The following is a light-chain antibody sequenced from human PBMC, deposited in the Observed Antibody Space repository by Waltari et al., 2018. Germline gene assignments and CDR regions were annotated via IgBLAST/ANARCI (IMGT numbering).Light chain of an antibody. V-gene: IGKV1-9*01. Sequence: DIHMTQSPSFLSASVGDRVTITCRASQCIGRYLAWYQQKPGKAPYLLIYAASALQSGVPSRFSGSGSGTEFTLTISSLQPEDFATYYCQQIKSYPRSTFGGGTKVDI. CDR1: QCIGRY. J-gene: IGKJ4*01. CDR2: AAS. CDR3: QQIKSYPRST.